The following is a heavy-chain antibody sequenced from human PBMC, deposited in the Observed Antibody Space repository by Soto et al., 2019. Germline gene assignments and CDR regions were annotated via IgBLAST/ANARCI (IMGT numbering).Heavy chain of an antibody. Sequence: GGSLRLSCAASGFTFSSYAMHWVRQAPGKGLEWVAVISYDGSNKYYADSVKGRFTISRDNSKNTLYLQMNSLRAEDTAVYYCARSALGRDIVVRVAAPFHYCGQGTLVTVSS. CDR1: GFTFSSYA. CDR2: ISYDGSNK. D-gene: IGHD2-15*01. J-gene: IGHJ4*02. V-gene: IGHV3-30-3*01. CDR3: ARSALGRDIVVRVAAPFHY.